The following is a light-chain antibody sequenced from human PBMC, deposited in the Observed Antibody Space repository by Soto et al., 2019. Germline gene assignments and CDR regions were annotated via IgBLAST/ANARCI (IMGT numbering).Light chain of an antibody. Sequence: QSVLTQPPSVSGAPGQRVTISCTGSSSNIGADYDVHWYQQLPGTAPKLLIYGNTNRPSGVPDRFSGSKSGTSASLAITGLQAEDEADYYCQSYDSSLSGSVVFGGGTKLTVL. J-gene: IGLJ2*01. CDR3: QSYDSSLSGSVV. CDR2: GNT. CDR1: SSNIGADYD. V-gene: IGLV1-40*01.